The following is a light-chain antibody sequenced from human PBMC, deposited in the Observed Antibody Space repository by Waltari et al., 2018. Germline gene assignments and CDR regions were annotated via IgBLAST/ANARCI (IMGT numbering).Light chain of an antibody. CDR3: CSYAGSNTWV. CDR2: EGT. V-gene: IGLV2-23*01. J-gene: IGLJ3*02. CDR1: SSDVGSYNL. Sequence: QSALTQPASVSGSPGQSITISCTGTSSDVGSYNLVSWYQQRPGKAPKLMIYEGTKRPTGVSNRFSGSKSGNTASRTMSGLQAEDEADYYCCSYAGSNTWVFGGGTKLTVL.